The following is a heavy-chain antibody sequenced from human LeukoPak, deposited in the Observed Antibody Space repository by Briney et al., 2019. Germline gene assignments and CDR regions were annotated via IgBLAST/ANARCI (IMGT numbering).Heavy chain of an antibody. Sequence: GGSLRLSCEASGFTFSAYAMTWVRQAPGKGLEWVANIDPDGSDIYYVDSVKGRFTVSRDNAKNSLYLQMNSLRVEDTGTYYCIRGSSSYWGQGTLVTV. CDR2: IDPDGSDI. J-gene: IGHJ4*02. CDR1: GFTFSAYA. V-gene: IGHV3-7*04. CDR3: IRGSSSY.